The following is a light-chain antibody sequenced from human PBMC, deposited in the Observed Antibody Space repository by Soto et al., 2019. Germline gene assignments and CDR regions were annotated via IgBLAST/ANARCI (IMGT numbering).Light chain of an antibody. V-gene: IGKV1-39*01. J-gene: IGKJ4*01. CDR1: QSISRY. CDR3: QQYYSYPRA. CDR2: AAS. Sequence: DIQMTQSPSSLSASVGDRVTITCRASQSISRYLNWYQQKPGKAPKLLIYAASSLHSGVPSSFSGSGFGTGFTLTISCLQSEDFATYYCQQYYSYPRAFGGGTKVDIK.